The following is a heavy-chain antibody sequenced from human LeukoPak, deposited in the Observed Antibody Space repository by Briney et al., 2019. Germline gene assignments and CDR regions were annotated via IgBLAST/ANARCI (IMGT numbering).Heavy chain of an antibody. CDR3: AGDKTTSGYYEFDY. D-gene: IGHD3-22*01. J-gene: IGHJ4*02. CDR2: IDNGGKT. V-gene: IGHV3-53*01. CDR1: GFTFSSNY. Sequence: GGSLRLSCAASGFTFSSNYMSWVRQAPGKGLECVSVIDNGGKTYYGDSVKGRFTISRDNSKNTVYLQMNSLRAEDTAVYYCAGDKTTSGYYEFDYWGQGTLVTVSS.